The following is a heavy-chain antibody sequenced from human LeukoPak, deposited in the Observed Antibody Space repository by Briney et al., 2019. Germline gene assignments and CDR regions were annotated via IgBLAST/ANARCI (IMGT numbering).Heavy chain of an antibody. D-gene: IGHD3-22*01. Sequence: ASVKVSCKASGYTFTSYYMHWVRQAPGQGLEWMGIINPSGGSTSYAQKFQGRVTMTRDTSTSTVYMELSSLRSEDTAVYYCARDLELVYYNSTAYDYWGHGTLVTVSS. V-gene: IGHV1-46*01. CDR2: INPSGGST. J-gene: IGHJ4*01. CDR1: GYTFTSYY. CDR3: ARDLELVYYNSTAYDY.